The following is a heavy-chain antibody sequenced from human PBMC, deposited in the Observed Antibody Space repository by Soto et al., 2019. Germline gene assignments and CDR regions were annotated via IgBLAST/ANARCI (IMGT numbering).Heavy chain of an antibody. V-gene: IGHV1-69*13. CDR3: ARGSSAYRMFDY. CDR1: GGTFSSYA. J-gene: IGHJ4*02. CDR2: IIPIFGTA. Sequence: SVKVSCKASGGTFSSYAISWVRQAPGQGLEWMGGIIPIFGTANYAQKFQGRVTITADESTSTAYMELSSLRSEDTAVYYCARGSSAYRMFDYWSQGTLVTVSS. D-gene: IGHD3-16*01.